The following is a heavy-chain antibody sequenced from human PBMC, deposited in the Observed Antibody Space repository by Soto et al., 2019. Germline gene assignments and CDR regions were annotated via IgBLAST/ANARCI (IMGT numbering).Heavy chain of an antibody. CDR1: GFTFSNYD. Sequence: GGSLRLSCAASGFTFSNYDMHWVRQAPGEGLEWVSGIGAASDTYYPVSLQGRFTVSRDNAKKSLYLHMNSLRAGDTAVYYCARGVLGPGDYYYCMDGWGQGTTVTVSS. D-gene: IGHD7-27*01. CDR2: IGAASDT. J-gene: IGHJ6*02. V-gene: IGHV3-13*01. CDR3: ARGVLGPGDYYYCMDG.